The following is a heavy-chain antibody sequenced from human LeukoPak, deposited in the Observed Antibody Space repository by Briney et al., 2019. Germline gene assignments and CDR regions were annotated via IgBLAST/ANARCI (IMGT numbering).Heavy chain of an antibody. Sequence: GGSLRLSCTASGFIFSSYGMNRVRQAPGKGLEWVSGITGRGENIYYAGSVKGRFTISRDNSKNTLYLQMNSLRAEDTAVYYCAKTGSVRGGYWGQGTLVTVSS. D-gene: IGHD3-10*01. CDR3: AKTGSVRGGY. V-gene: IGHV3-23*01. J-gene: IGHJ4*02. CDR2: ITGRGENI. CDR1: GFIFSSYG.